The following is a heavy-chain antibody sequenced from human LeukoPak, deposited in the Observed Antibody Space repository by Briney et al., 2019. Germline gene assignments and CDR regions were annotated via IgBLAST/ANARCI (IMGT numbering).Heavy chain of an antibody. D-gene: IGHD6-19*01. J-gene: IGHJ4*02. V-gene: IGHV4-38-2*02. Sequence: SETLSLTCTISGYSISSGYYWGWIRQPPGKGLEWIGSIYHSGSTYYNPSLKSRVTISLDTSENQFSLKLSSVTAADTAVYSCARDLYSSGWGYFDYWGQGTLVTVSS. CDR2: IYHSGST. CDR3: ARDLYSSGWGYFDY. CDR1: GYSISSGYY.